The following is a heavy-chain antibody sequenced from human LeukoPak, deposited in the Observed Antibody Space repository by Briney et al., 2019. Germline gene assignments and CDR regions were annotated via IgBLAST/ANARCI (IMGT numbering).Heavy chain of an antibody. CDR3: ARHHAEILVPND. CDR1: GGSISSGDYY. CDR2: IYYSGST. V-gene: IGHV4-31*03. J-gene: IGHJ4*02. Sequence: SETLSLTCTVSGGSISSGDYYWSWIRQHPGKGLEWIGYIYYSGSTYYNPSLKSRVTISIDTSKNQFSLKLSSVTAADTAVYYCARHHAEILVPNDWGQGTLVTVSS. D-gene: IGHD1-1*01.